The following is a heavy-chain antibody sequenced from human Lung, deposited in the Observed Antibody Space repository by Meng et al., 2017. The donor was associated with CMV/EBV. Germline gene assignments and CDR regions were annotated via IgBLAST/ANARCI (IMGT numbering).Heavy chain of an antibody. V-gene: IGHV3-23*01. D-gene: IGHD2-2*01. CDR2: ISGSGGST. CDR1: GFTFSSYA. J-gene: IGHJ4*02. CDR3: AKDPVPAALYYFDY. Sequence: GGSXRLXCAAFGFTFSSYAMSWVRQAPGKGLEWVSAISGSGGSTYYADSVKGRFTISRDNSKNTLYLQMNSLRAEDTAVYYCAKDPVPAALYYFDYWGQGXLVTGSS.